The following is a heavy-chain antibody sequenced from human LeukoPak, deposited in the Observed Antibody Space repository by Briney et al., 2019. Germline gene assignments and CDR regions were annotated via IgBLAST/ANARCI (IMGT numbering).Heavy chain of an antibody. Sequence: GASVKVSCKASGYTFTGYYMHWVRQAPGQGLEWMGWINPNSGGTNYAQKFQGRVTMTRDTSISTAYMELSGLRSDDTAVYYCARDSPEDSSSYWFDPWGQGTLVTVSS. J-gene: IGHJ5*02. CDR3: ARDSPEDSSSYWFDP. CDR1: GYTFTGYY. D-gene: IGHD6-13*01. V-gene: IGHV1-2*02. CDR2: INPNSGGT.